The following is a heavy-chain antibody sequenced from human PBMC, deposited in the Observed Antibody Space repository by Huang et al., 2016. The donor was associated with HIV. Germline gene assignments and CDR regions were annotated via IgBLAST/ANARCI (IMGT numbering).Heavy chain of an antibody. CDR2: ISYYGSNK. V-gene: IGHV3-30*03. D-gene: IGHD6-19*01. CDR1: GFIFSNYG. Sequence: QVQLGESGGGVVQPGRSLRLSCEASGFIFSNYGMHWVRQAPGKWLEGFALISYYGSNKYYTDSVKGRFSSYRDNSKNTLYLQMNSLRAEDTAVYYCALKGDSSGWEYFRHWGQGTLVTVSS. J-gene: IGHJ1*01. CDR3: ALKGDSSGWEYFRH.